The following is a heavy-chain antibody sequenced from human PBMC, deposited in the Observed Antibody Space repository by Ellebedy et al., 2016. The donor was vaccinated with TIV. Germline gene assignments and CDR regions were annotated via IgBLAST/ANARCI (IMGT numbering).Heavy chain of an antibody. CDR2: IYTSGST. J-gene: IGHJ5*02. CDR3: ARDQPRYFDWSTRVNWFDP. D-gene: IGHD3-9*01. Sequence: MPSETLSLTCTVSGGSISSYYWSWIRQPAGKGLEWIGRIYTSGSTNYNPSLKSRVTMSVDTSKNQFSLKLSSVTAADTAVYYCARDQPRYFDWSTRVNWFDPWGQGTLVTVSS. V-gene: IGHV4-4*07. CDR1: GGSISSYY.